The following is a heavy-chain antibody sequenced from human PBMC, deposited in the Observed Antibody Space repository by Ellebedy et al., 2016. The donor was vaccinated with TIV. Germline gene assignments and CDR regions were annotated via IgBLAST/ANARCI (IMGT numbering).Heavy chain of an antibody. CDR3: ARERRDY. CDR1: GFSFSSHG. Sequence: GESLKISXAASGFSFSSHGMHWVRQAPGKGLHWLAVITYDGIDKGYADSVKGRFTISRDNSKNTLYLQMNSLRDEDTAVYYCARERRDYWGQGTLVTVSS. CDR2: ITYDGIDK. V-gene: IGHV3-30*03. J-gene: IGHJ4*02.